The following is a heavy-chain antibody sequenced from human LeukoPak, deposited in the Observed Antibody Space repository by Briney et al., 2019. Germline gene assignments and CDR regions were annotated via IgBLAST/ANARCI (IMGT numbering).Heavy chain of an antibody. CDR2: ISGSGGST. Sequence: PGGSLRLSCAASGFTFSSYSMNWVRQAPGKGLEWVSAISGSGGSTYYADSVKGRFTISRDNSKNTLYLQMNSLRAEDTAVYYCAKGSYYDRGKRFDPWGQGTLVTVSS. CDR3: AKGSYYDRGKRFDP. CDR1: GFTFSSYS. J-gene: IGHJ5*02. V-gene: IGHV3-23*01. D-gene: IGHD3-22*01.